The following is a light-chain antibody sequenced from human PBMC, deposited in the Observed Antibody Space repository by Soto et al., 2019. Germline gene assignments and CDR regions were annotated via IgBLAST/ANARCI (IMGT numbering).Light chain of an antibody. J-gene: IGLJ1*01. V-gene: IGLV2-14*01. CDR3: SSYTTAFFYV. CDR1: SSDIGAFNY. CDR2: GVT. Sequence: QSVLTQPASVSGSPGQSITISCTGSSSDIGAFNYVAWYQQHPGKAPKLIIHGVTNRPSGVSSRFSGSKSDYTASLTISGLQAEDEDDYYCSSYTTAFFYVFGTGTKV.